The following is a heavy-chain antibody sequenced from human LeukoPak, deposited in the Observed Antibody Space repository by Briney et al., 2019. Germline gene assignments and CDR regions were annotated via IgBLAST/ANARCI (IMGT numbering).Heavy chain of an antibody. V-gene: IGHV3-23*01. Sequence: GESLRLSCVVSGFTINNYGMTWVRQAPGRGLQWVSSISVNGDATGYADSVKGRFTISRDNSKNTLYLQMNSLRVDDTAVYYCAKEIRPNDKWDRGTLVIVSS. CDR3: AKEIRPNDK. CDR1: GFTINNYG. J-gene: IGHJ4*02. CDR2: ISVNGDAT.